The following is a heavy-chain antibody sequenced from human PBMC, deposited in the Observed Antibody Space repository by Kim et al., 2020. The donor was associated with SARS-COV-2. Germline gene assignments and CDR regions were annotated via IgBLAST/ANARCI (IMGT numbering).Heavy chain of an antibody. V-gene: IGHV4-59*13. CDR2: IYYSGST. CDR3: ARVWTVVNHDAFDI. CDR1: GGSISSYY. J-gene: IGHJ3*02. Sequence: SETLSLTCTVSGGSISSYYWSWIRQPPGKGLEWIGYIYYSGSTNYNPSLKSRVTISVDTSKNQFSLKLSSVTAADTAVYYCARVWTVVNHDAFDIWGQGTMVTVSS. D-gene: IGHD2-15*01.